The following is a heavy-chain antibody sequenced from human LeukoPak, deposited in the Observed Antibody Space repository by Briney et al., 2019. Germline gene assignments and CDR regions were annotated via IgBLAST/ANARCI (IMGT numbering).Heavy chain of an antibody. Sequence: SETLSLTCTVSGGSISSGSYYWSWIRQPAGKGLEWIGRIYTSGSTNYNPSLKSRVTISVDTSKNQFSLKLSSVTAADTAVYYCAREIAAAGPIYYYYYMDVWGKGTTVTVSS. D-gene: IGHD6-13*01. CDR1: GGSISSGSYY. V-gene: IGHV4-61*02. J-gene: IGHJ6*03. CDR3: AREIAAAGPIYYYYYMDV. CDR2: IYTSGST.